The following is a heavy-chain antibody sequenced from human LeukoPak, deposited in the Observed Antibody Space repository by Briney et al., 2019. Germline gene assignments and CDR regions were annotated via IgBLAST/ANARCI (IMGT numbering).Heavy chain of an antibody. D-gene: IGHD1-7*01. CDR1: GGTFSSYA. Sequence: SVKVSCKASGGTFSSYAIGWVRQAPGQGLEWMGGIIPIFGTANYAQKFQGRVTITTDESTSTAYMELSSLRSEDTAVYYCARDNYAGANWFDPWGQGTLVTVSS. CDR3: ARDNYAGANWFDP. J-gene: IGHJ5*02. V-gene: IGHV1-69*05. CDR2: IIPIFGTA.